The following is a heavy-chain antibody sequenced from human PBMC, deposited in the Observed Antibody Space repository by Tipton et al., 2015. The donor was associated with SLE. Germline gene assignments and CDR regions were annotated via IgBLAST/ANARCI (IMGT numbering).Heavy chain of an antibody. D-gene: IGHD3-22*01. J-gene: IGHJ4*02. Sequence: TLSLTCAVSGGSISSSSYYWGWIRQPPGKGLEWIGSIYYSGSTYYNPSLKSRVTISVETSKNQFSLKLSSVTAADTAVYYCARGGPDSSGDDYWGQGTLVTVSS. CDR1: GGSISSSSYY. CDR2: IYYSGST. CDR3: ARGGPDSSGDDY. V-gene: IGHV4-39*07.